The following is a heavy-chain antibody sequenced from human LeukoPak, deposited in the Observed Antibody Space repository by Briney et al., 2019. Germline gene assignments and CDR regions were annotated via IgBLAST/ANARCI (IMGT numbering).Heavy chain of an antibody. V-gene: IGHV1-18*04. CDR2: ISAYNGNT. Sequence: GASVKVSCKASGYTFTSYGISWVRQAPGQGLEWMGWISAYNGNTYYAQKLQGRVTMTTDTSTSTAYMELRSLRSDDTAVYYCAREGLVWFGESTESFFDYWGQGTLATVSS. D-gene: IGHD3-10*01. J-gene: IGHJ4*02. CDR1: GYTFTSYG. CDR3: AREGLVWFGESTESFFDY.